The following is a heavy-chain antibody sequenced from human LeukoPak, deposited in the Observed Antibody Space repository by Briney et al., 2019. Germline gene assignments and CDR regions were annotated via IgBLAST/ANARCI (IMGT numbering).Heavy chain of an antibody. D-gene: IGHD6-13*01. Sequence: GGSLRLSCAASGFTFSTYGIHWVRQAPGKGLEWAALIRFDGINKFYADSVKGRFTVSRDNSKNTVHLQMSSLRAEDTAVYYCAKIGLGSSSWWYFDYWGQGALVTVSS. CDR3: AKIGLGSSSWWYFDY. CDR2: IRFDGINK. V-gene: IGHV3-30*02. CDR1: GFTFSTYG. J-gene: IGHJ4*02.